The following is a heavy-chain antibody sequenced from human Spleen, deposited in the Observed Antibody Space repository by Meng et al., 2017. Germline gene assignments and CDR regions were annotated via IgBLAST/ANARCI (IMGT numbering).Heavy chain of an antibody. CDR2: INTDASIT. D-gene: IGHD3-9*01. CDR3: ARDADWVIFDH. V-gene: IGHV3-74*03. CDR1: GFTFRSYN. J-gene: IGHJ4*02. Sequence: EVESVESGGGLVVPGRSLRLSCADSGFTFRSYNMHWVRLAPVEGLVWVSRINTDASITTYADSVKGRFTISRDDAKNTVDLQMNSLRAEDTAVYYCARDADWVIFDHWGQGALVTVSS.